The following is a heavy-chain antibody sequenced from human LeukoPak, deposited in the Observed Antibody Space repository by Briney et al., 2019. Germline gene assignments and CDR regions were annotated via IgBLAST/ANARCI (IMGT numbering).Heavy chain of an antibody. V-gene: IGHV3-21*01. CDR2: ISSRGSYR. D-gene: IGHD1-7*01. CDR1: GFTFDDYA. CDR3: VRGSRKLGGMDV. J-gene: IGHJ6*02. Sequence: PGGSLRLSCAASGFTFDDYAMHWVRQAPGRGLEWVSSISSRGSYRFYADSVKGRFTISRDNASKSLSLQMTSLRGEDTAVYYCVRGSRKLGGMDVWGQRTTVTVSS.